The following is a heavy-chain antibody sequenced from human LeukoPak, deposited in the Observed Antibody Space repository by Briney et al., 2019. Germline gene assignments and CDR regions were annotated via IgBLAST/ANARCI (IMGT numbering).Heavy chain of an antibody. CDR3: SRPRYSGSYYPFDS. CDR2: IWHDGEKI. V-gene: IGHV3-33*01. CDR1: GFSFSSFA. Sequence: PGGSLRLSCTASGFSFSSFAMHWVRQPPGKGLEWVAVIWHDGEKIFYAGSVRGRFAISKDTSKNTLYLQMNSLRVDDTAIYYCSRPRYSGSYYPFDSWGQGTLVTVSS. J-gene: IGHJ4*02. D-gene: IGHD1-26*01.